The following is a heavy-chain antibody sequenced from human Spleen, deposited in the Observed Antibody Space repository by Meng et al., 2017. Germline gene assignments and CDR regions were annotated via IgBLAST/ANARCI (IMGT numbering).Heavy chain of an antibody. J-gene: IGHJ5*02. Sequence: QVALKPWGAGLLKPSETLSLTCAVYGGSLSGYYWSWIRQPPGKGLEWIGQINHSGSTNYNPSLKSRVTISVDTSKNQFSLKLSSVTAADTAVYYCARGQRIQLWLNGENWFDPWGQGTLVTVSS. V-gene: IGHV4-34*01. CDR2: INHSGST. CDR1: GGSLSGYY. CDR3: ARGQRIQLWLNGENWFDP. D-gene: IGHD5-18*01.